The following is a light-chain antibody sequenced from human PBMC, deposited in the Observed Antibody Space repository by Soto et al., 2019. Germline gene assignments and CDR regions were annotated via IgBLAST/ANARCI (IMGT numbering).Light chain of an antibody. V-gene: IGKV1-5*01. CDR3: QQYDSYPVT. CDR1: QSISRF. CDR2: GAS. Sequence: DIQMTQSPSTLSAFVGDRVTITCRASQSISRFLAWYQQKPGRAPKLLIYGASSLESGVPSRFSGSGSGTEFTLTISGLLPDDFATYYSQQYDSYPVTFGGGTKGEI. J-gene: IGKJ4*01.